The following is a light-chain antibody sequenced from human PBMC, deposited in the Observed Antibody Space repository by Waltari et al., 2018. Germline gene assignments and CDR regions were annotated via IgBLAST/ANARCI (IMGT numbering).Light chain of an antibody. J-gene: IGLJ3*02. CDR2: DVT. Sequence: QSALTQPASVSGSPGQSLTIPCTGTSSDVGGYIYVSWYQHYPGKGPKLMLYDVTKRRSGVSISFSGSKSGNTAFLAISGLQEEEEAYYYCSTYTRSSDDVLFGCGTKLTGL. CDR1: SSDVGGYIY. CDR3: STYTRSSDDVL. V-gene: IGLV2-14*03.